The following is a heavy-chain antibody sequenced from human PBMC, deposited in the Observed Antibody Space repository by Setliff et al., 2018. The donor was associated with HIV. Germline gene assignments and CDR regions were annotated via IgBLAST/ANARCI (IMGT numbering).Heavy chain of an antibody. Sequence: ASETLSLTCAVYGGSFSGYSWSWIRQPPGKGLEWIGEINHSGSTNYNPSFKSRVTISVDTSKRQFSLRLSSMTAADTAVYYCARGLDYGSGSSSYQRDSHSFSHWAQGTLVTVSS. D-gene: IGHD3-10*01. J-gene: IGHJ4*02. CDR2: INHSGST. V-gene: IGHV4-34*01. CDR3: ARGLDYGSGSSSYQRDSHSFSH. CDR1: GGSFSGYS.